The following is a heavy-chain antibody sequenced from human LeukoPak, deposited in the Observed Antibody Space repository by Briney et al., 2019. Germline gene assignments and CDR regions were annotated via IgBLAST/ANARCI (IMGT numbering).Heavy chain of an antibody. CDR1: GYTFTSYY. V-gene: IGHV1-46*01. D-gene: IGHD3-9*01. CDR3: AREMLYYDILTGYYPVGYFDY. J-gene: IGHJ4*02. CDR2: INPSGGST. Sequence: ASVKVSCKASGYTFTSYYMHWVRQAPGQGLEWMGIINPSGGSTSYAQEFQGRVTMTRDTSTSTVYMELSSLRSEDTAVYYCAREMLYYDILTGYYPVGYFDYWGQGTLVTVSS.